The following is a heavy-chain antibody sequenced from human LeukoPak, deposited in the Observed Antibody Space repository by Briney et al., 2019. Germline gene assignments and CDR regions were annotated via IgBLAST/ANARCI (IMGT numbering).Heavy chain of an antibody. CDR2: IYYSGST. CDR1: GGSISSYY. Sequence: SETLSLTCTVSGGSISSYYWSWIWQPPGKGLEWIGYIYYSGSTNYNPSLKSRVSISVDTSKNQFSLKLSSVTAADTAVYYCATMAAAGTVDYWGQGTLVTVSS. CDR3: ATMAAAGTVDY. V-gene: IGHV4-59*01. J-gene: IGHJ4*02. D-gene: IGHD6-13*01.